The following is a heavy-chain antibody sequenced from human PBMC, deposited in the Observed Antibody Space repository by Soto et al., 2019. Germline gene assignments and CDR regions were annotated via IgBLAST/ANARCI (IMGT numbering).Heavy chain of an antibody. CDR2: INTGNGDT. V-gene: IGHV1-3*04. D-gene: IGHD5-18*01. Sequence: QVQLVQSGAEVKQPGASVKVSCKSSGYTFTHYAMHWVRQAPRQGLEWLGWINTGNGDTGFSQKFQGRVSITMDTAASTTYVELSSLISEDTAVYYCARQVDSRILRDAFDIWGQGTLVTVAS. CDR1: GYTFTHYA. CDR3: ARQVDSRILRDAFDI. J-gene: IGHJ3*02.